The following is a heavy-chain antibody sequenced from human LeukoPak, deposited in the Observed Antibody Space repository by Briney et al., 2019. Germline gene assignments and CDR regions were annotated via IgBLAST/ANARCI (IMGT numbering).Heavy chain of an antibody. V-gene: IGHV1-69*05. CDR1: GGTFSSYA. J-gene: IGHJ4*02. D-gene: IGHD4-17*01. CDR3: ARDHGDYVGSYFDY. Sequence: SVKVSCKASGGTFSSYAISWVLQAPGQGLEWMGRIIPIFGTANYAQKFQGRVTITTDESTSTAYMELSSLRSEDTAVYYCARDHGDYVGSYFDYWGQGTLVTVSS. CDR2: IIPIFGTA.